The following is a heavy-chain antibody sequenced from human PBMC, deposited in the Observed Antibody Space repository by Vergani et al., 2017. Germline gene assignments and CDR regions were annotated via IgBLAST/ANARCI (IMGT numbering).Heavy chain of an antibody. V-gene: IGHV1-69*13. J-gene: IGHJ6*03. CDR1: GGTFSSYA. CDR3: ARDRVGGPYYYYYYMDV. D-gene: IGHD3-16*01. CDR2: IIPIFGTA. Sequence: QVQLVQSGAEVKKPGSSVKVSCKASGGTFSSYAISWVRQAPGQGLEWMGGIIPIFGTANYAQKFQGRVTITADESTSTAYMELSSLRSEDTAVYYCARDRVGGPYYYYYYMDVWGKGTTVTVSS.